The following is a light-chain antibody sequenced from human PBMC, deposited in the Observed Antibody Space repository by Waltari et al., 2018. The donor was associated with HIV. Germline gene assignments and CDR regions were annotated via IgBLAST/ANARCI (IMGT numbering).Light chain of an antibody. CDR1: NVGSKR. CDR2: DDA. CDR3: QVWDFTTDHVV. Sequence: SYILTQSPSVSVAPGKTAQLSCGGDNVGSKRVHWYQQKSGQAPLLVIYDDAARPSGIPARVSGSNSGNTATLTITRVEVGDEADYYCQVWDFTTDHVVFGGGTKLTVL. V-gene: IGLV3-21*03. J-gene: IGLJ3*02.